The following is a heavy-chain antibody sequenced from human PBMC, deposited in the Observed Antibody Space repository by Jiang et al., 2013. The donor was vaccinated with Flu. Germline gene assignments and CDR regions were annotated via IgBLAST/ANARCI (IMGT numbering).Heavy chain of an antibody. CDR1: GYTFTGYY. Sequence: VKVSCKASGYTFTGYYVHWGATGPLDKGLSGWDGSNLDTGATYYAQNFQGRVTLTRDTSITTAYMELSRLKSDDTAVYYCALLSGPNTFDFWGQGTMVTVSS. D-gene: IGHD2-8*01. CDR2: SNLDTGAT. CDR3: ALLSGPNTFDF. V-gene: IGHV1-2*02. J-gene: IGHJ3*01.